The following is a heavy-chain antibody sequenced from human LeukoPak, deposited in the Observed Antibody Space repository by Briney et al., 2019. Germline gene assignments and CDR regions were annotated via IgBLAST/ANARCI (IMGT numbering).Heavy chain of an antibody. J-gene: IGHJ4*02. Sequence: ASVKVSCKASGYTLTQYDINWVRQASGQGLEWMGWMNPNSDNTGYGQQFQGRVTLTKNTSTNTAYMELSGLSSEDTAVYFCARGRGQWLFEFDYWGQGTLVTVSS. CDR1: GYTLTQYD. CDR3: ARGRGQWLFEFDY. V-gene: IGHV1-8*01. CDR2: MNPNSDNT. D-gene: IGHD6-19*01.